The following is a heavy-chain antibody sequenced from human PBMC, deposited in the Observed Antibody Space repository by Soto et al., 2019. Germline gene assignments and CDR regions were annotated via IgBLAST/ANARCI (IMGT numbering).Heavy chain of an antibody. D-gene: IGHD4-17*01. V-gene: IGHV3-7*05. J-gene: IGHJ6*02. CDR3: AGLDGRRIGFYGDYSYYGMDF. CDR1: AFTLRNYW. Sequence: EVQLVESGGGLVQPGGSLRLACAASAFTLRNYWMSLVRQAPGKRLEWVANIKQDGGEKYYVDSVKGRFPISRDTAKSSLYLQINRLRAEDTAVYYCAGLDGRRIGFYGDYSYYGMDFWGQGTTVTVS. CDR2: IKQDGGEK.